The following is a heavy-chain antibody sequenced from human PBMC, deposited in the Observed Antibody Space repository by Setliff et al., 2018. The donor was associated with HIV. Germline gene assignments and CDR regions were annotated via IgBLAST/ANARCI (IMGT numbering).Heavy chain of an antibody. V-gene: IGHV1-69*10. J-gene: IGHJ3*02. CDR2: IITVLGIS. CDR3: AKDTVSGSYYRRAFDI. Sequence: SVKVSCKASGGIFSTYSISWVRQAPGQGLEWMGGIITVLGISNYAQRFQGRVTITADESTSTVYMELSSLRSEDTAIYCCAKDTVSGSYYRRAFDIWGQGTRVTVSS. CDR1: GGIFSTYS. D-gene: IGHD1-26*01.